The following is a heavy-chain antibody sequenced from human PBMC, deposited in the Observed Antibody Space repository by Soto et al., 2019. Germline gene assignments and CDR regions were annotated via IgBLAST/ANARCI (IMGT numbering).Heavy chain of an antibody. V-gene: IGHV3-7*01. CDR1: GFSISSSW. Sequence: GGSLRLSCVASGFSISSSWICWIRQTPGKGLEWVTNMKQDGSHVAYADAVKGRFTVSRDNAKNTLYLQMNSLRAEDTAVYYCAREMRRYDSSGYYWLDYWGQGTLVTVSS. CDR2: MKQDGSHV. D-gene: IGHD3-22*01. CDR3: AREMRRYDSSGYYWLDY. J-gene: IGHJ4*02.